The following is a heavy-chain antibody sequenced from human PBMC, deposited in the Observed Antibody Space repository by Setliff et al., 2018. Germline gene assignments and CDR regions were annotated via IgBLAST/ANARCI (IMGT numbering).Heavy chain of an antibody. J-gene: IGHJ4*02. D-gene: IGHD6-19*01. CDR3: AKNHLAGTPHVYFDT. CDR2: IWFDGSNK. Sequence: GGSLRLSCAASGFTFRDYGMHWVRQAPGKGLEWVAVIWFDGSNKYYADSLKGRFTISRDNSKNTLYLQMNSLSAEDTAVYYCAKNHLAGTPHVYFDTWGKGTLVTVSS. CDR1: GFTFRDYG. V-gene: IGHV3-33*06.